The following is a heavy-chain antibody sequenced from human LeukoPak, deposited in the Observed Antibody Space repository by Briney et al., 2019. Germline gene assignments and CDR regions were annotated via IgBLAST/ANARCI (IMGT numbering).Heavy chain of an antibody. J-gene: IGHJ4*02. Sequence: ASVKVSCKAPGYTFSDFYIHWVRQAPGQGLEYVGWITPKSGDTYSPQRFQGRVTMTRDASISTAYMELSSPRSDDTAVYFCARVRLADERAWAYWGQGTLVTVSS. D-gene: IGHD3-3*02. CDR3: ARVRLADERAWAY. V-gene: IGHV1-2*02. CDR2: ITPKSGDT. CDR1: GYTFSDFY.